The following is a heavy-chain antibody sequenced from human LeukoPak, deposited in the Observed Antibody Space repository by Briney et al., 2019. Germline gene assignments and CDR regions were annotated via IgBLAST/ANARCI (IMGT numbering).Heavy chain of an antibody. CDR3: ARDRQVAIFGVVNEFDN. J-gene: IGHJ4*02. Sequence: GGSLRLSCAASGFTVSSNYMSWVRQAPGKGLEWVSVIYRGGSTYYADSVKGRFTISRDNAKKSLYLQMNSLRAEDTAVYYCARDRQVAIFGVVNEFDNWGQGTLVTVSS. CDR2: IYRGGST. CDR1: GFTVSSNY. V-gene: IGHV3-53*01. D-gene: IGHD3-3*01.